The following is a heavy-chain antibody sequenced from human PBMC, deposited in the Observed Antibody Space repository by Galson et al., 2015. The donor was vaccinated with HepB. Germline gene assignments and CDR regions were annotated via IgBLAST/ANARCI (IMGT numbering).Heavy chain of an antibody. CDR3: ARGDLTLTTVTPDY. Sequence: SCAASGFTFSSYAMHWVRQAPGKGLEWVAVISYDGSNKYYADSVKGRFTISRDNSKNTLYLQMNSLKASDTAMYYCARGDLTLTTVTPDYWGQGTLVTVSS. V-gene: IGHV3-30-3*01. CDR2: ISYDGSNK. CDR1: GFTFSSYA. D-gene: IGHD4-17*01. J-gene: IGHJ4*02.